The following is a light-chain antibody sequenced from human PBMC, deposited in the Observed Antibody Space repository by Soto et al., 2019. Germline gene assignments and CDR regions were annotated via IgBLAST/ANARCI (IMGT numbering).Light chain of an antibody. CDR1: QGIRNY. CDR3: LQHNSAWT. Sequence: DIQMTQSPSSLSASVGDRVTITCRASQGIRNYLGWYQQKPGKAPKRLIYAASSLQSGVPSRFSCSGSGTEFTLTISSLQPEDFATYYCLQHNSAWTFGQGTRWIS. J-gene: IGKJ1*01. CDR2: AAS. V-gene: IGKV1-17*01.